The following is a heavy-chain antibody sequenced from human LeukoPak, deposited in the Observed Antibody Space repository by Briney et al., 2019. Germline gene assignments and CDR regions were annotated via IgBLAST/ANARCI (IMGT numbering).Heavy chain of an antibody. Sequence: SETLSLTCTVSGGSISGSYWSWVRQPAGKGLEWIGRILSSANPSYNPSLKSRVTMSVDTSKNQFSLKLSSVTAADTAVYYCARDPNSALWGEGTLVTVSS. CDR2: ILSSANP. V-gene: IGHV4-4*07. D-gene: IGHD4-23*01. CDR1: GGSISGSY. CDR3: ARDPNSAL. J-gene: IGHJ4*02.